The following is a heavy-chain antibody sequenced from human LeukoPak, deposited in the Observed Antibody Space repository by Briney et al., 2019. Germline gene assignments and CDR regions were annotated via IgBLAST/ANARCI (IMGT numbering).Heavy chain of an antibody. V-gene: IGHV1-69*01. CDR2: IIPIFGTA. D-gene: IGHD3-3*01. J-gene: IGHJ4*02. CDR1: GGTSSSYA. CDR3: ARGRNDPFYDF. Sequence: GASVKVSCKASGGTSSSYAISWVRQAPGQGLEWMGGIIPIFGTANYAQKFQGRVTITADESTSTAYMELSSLRSEDTAVYYCARGRNDPFYDFWSQGTLVTVSS.